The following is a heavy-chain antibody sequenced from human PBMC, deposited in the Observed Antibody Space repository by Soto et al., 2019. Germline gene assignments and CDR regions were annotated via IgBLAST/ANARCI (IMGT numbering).Heavy chain of an antibody. CDR2: ISPYNGNT. V-gene: IGHV1-18*01. CDR3: AGDKSNFRSGYYQWFEP. Sequence: ASVKVSCKASDYSFSRYGFSWVRQAPGQGLEWMGWISPYNGNTNYAQKHQGRVTLTTDTSTSTAYMELRGLRSDDTAVYYRAGDKSNFRSGYYQWFEPLGQGTLVTVPS. D-gene: IGHD3-3*01. J-gene: IGHJ5*01. CDR1: DYSFSRYG.